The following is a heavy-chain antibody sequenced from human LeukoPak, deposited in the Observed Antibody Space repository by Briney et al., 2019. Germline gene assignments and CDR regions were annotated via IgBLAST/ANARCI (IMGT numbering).Heavy chain of an antibody. CDR1: GGSISSYF. CDR2: IYYSGST. CDR3: ARGRVAYYFDY. J-gene: IGHJ4*02. V-gene: IGHV4-59*01. D-gene: IGHD3-3*01. Sequence: SETLCVTSADPGGSISSYFRSWVRQPPGKGLEWIGYIYYSGSTNYNPSLKSRVTISVDTSKNQFSLKLSSVTAADTAVYYCARGRVAYYFDYWGQGTLVTVSS.